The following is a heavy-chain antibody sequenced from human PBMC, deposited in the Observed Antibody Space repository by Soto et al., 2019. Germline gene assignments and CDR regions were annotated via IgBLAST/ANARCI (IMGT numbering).Heavy chain of an antibody. CDR1: GYTFTNYW. CDR3: AASIFYYGMDV. V-gene: IGHV5-51*01. J-gene: IGHJ6*02. CDR2: IYPGDSDT. Sequence: SRESLKISCKGFGYTFTNYWIGWVRQMPGKGPEWMGIIYPGDSDTKYNPSFQGQVTISADKSITTTYLQWSSLKAPDTAIYYCAASIFYYGMDVWGQGTTVTVSS.